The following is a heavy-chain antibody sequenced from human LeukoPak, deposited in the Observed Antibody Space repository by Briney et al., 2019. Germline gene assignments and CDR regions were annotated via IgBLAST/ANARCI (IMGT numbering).Heavy chain of an antibody. CDR2: ISGSGGLT. Sequence: GGSLRLSCAASGFTFSSYSMNWVRQAPGKGLEWVSVISGSGGLTYYADSVKGRFTISRDNSKNTLYLQMNSLRADDTAVYYCARDLRRDCSTTTCYAFDYWGQGTLVTVSS. J-gene: IGHJ4*02. CDR3: ARDLRRDCSTTTCYAFDY. D-gene: IGHD2-2*01. V-gene: IGHV3-23*01. CDR1: GFTFSSYS.